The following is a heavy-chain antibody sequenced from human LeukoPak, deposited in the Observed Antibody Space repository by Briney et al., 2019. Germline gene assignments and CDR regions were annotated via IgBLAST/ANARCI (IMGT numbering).Heavy chain of an antibody. V-gene: IGHV4-39*01. CDR2: IYYSGST. Sequence: SETLSLTCTVSGGSISSSSYYWGWIRQPPGKGLEWIGGIYYSGSTYYNPSLKSRVTISVDTSKNQFSLKLSSVTAADTAVYYCASFSSGYLPASFWGQGTLVTVSS. CDR3: ASFSSGYLPASF. J-gene: IGHJ4*02. CDR1: GGSISSSSYY. D-gene: IGHD6-19*01.